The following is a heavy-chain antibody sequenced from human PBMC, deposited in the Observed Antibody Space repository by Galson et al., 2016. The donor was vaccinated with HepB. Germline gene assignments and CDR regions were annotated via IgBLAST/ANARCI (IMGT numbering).Heavy chain of an antibody. CDR2: IWYDGSNK. CDR3: AKDQVTRHASWEH. CDR1: EFTFSSYG. V-gene: IGHV3-33*06. D-gene: IGHD2-21*02. J-gene: IGHJ1*01. Sequence: SLRLSCAASEFTFSSYGMHWVRQAPGKGLEWVAVIWYDGSNKYYADSVKGRFTISRDNSKNTLYLQMNSLTAEDTAVYYCAKDQVTRHASWEHWGQGTLVSVSS.